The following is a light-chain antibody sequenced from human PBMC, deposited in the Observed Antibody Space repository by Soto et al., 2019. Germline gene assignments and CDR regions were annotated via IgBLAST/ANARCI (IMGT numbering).Light chain of an antibody. Sequence: DIQMTQSPSSLSPSVGDRVTITCRASQSISSYLNWYQQKPGKAPKLLIYAASSLQSGVPSRFSGSGSGTDFTLTISSLQPEDFATHYCQQSYSTPWTFGQGTKVEIK. J-gene: IGKJ1*01. CDR2: AAS. CDR3: QQSYSTPWT. V-gene: IGKV1-39*01. CDR1: QSISSY.